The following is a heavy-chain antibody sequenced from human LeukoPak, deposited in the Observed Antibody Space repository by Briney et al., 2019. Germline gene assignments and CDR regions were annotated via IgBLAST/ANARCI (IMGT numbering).Heavy chain of an antibody. CDR2: IYYSGST. CDR1: GVSIGSYY. Sequence: PSETLSLTCTVSGVSIGSYYWSWIRQPPGKGLEWIGYIYYSGSTNYNPSLKSRVTISVDTSKNQFSLTLNSVTAADTAVYYCARDYHGSNWYYFDYWGQGTLVPVSS. J-gene: IGHJ4*02. D-gene: IGHD6-13*01. V-gene: IGHV4-59*01. CDR3: ARDYHGSNWYYFDY.